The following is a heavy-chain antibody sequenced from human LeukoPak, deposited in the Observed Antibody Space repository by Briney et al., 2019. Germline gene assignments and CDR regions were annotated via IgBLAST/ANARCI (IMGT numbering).Heavy chain of an antibody. Sequence: PGGSLRLSCAASGFSFSDYYMSWIRQAPGKGLEWVSYISSSGSTIYYADSVKGRFTLSRDNAKNSLYLQMNSLRPEDTAVYYCARAGRGFSYGSMDKWGQGTQVTVSS. V-gene: IGHV3-11*01. CDR2: ISSSGSTI. CDR3: ARAGRGFSYGSMDK. D-gene: IGHD5-18*01. CDR1: GFSFSDYY. J-gene: IGHJ4*02.